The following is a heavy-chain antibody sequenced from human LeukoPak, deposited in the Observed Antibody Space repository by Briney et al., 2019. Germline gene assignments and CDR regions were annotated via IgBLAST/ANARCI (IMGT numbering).Heavy chain of an antibody. CDR3: ARRRLYDFLTGYYSAYFGS. Sequence: SETLSLTCTVSGGSISRYYWSWIRQPPGKGLEWIGYIYYSGSTNYNPSLKSRVTISVDTSKNQFSLKLSAVTAADAAVYYCARRRLYDFLTGYYSAYFGSWGQGTLVIVSS. V-gene: IGHV4-59*08. J-gene: IGHJ4*02. CDR1: GGSISRYY. D-gene: IGHD3-9*01. CDR2: IYYSGST.